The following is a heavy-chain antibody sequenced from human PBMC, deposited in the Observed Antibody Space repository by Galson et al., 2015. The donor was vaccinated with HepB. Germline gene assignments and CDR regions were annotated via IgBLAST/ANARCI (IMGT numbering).Heavy chain of an antibody. CDR2: IHHTGNT. CDR3: ARADGVVLPFNY. V-gene: IGHV4-59*11. CDR1: GDSMSDHY. D-gene: IGHD3-3*01. J-gene: IGHJ4*02. Sequence: SETLSLTCTVSGDSMSDHYWSWIRQPPGKGLEWIGYIHHTGNTNYNPSLKGRGTISADTSKNQFSLKLSSVTAADTAMYYCARADGVVLPFNYWGQGTLVTVSS.